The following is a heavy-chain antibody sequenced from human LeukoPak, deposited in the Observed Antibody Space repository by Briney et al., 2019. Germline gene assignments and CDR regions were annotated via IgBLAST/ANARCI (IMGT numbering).Heavy chain of an antibody. D-gene: IGHD5-12*01. CDR1: GGSFSGDY. V-gene: IGHV4-34*01. J-gene: IGHJ4*02. CDR3: ARRRTDDSGYEFDY. CDR2: INHSGST. Sequence: PSETLSLTCAVYGGSFSGDYWSWIRQPPGKGLEWIGEINHSGSTNYNPSLKSRVTISVDTSKNQFSLKLSSVTAADTAVYYCARRRTDDSGYEFDYWGQGTLVTVSS.